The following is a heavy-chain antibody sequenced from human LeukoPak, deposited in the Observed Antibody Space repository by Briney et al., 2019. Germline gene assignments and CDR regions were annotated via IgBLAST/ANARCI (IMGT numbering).Heavy chain of an antibody. Sequence: GGSLRPACAASGFTFSSNYMSWVRQAPGKGLEWVSVIYSGGSTNYAASVKGRFTISRDNSKNTLYLQMNSLRAEDTAVYYCATGLFSATSDNWGQGTLVTVSS. J-gene: IGHJ4*02. V-gene: IGHV3-53*01. CDR1: GFTFSSNY. D-gene: IGHD1-26*01. CDR2: IYSGGST. CDR3: ATGLFSATSDN.